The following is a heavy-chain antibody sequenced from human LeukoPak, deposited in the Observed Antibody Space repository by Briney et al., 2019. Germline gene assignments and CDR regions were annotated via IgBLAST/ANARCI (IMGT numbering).Heavy chain of an antibody. CDR3: ARSWWGTDWSVYENWFDP. Sequence: ASVKVSCKASGFTFTSYYMYWVRQAPGLGLEWMGTIDPSGGSTKYAQKFQGRVTMTRDTSTSTVYMILSSLRYEDTAVYYCARSWWGTDWSVYENWFDPWGQGTLVTVSS. J-gene: IGHJ5*02. CDR1: GFTFTSYY. CDR2: IDPSGGST. V-gene: IGHV1-46*01. D-gene: IGHD3/OR15-3a*01.